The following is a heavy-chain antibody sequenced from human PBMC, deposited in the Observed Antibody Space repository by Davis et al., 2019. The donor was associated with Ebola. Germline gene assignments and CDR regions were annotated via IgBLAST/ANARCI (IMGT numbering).Heavy chain of an antibody. CDR1: GFTFSHYD. CDR3: AKSGLSFGVVKYHYGMDV. Sequence: GGSLRLSCAASGFTFSHYDMHWVRQVTGKGLEWVSAIGTAGDIYYADSVKGRFTISRDNSKKTLYLQMNSLRAEDTAVYYCAKSGLSFGVVKYHYGMDVWGKGTTVTVSS. CDR2: IGTAGDI. V-gene: IGHV3-13*01. J-gene: IGHJ6*04. D-gene: IGHD3-3*01.